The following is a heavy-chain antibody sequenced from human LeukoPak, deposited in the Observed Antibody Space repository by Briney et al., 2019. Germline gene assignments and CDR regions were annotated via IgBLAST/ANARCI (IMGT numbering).Heavy chain of an antibody. CDR2: INHSGST. V-gene: IGHV4-34*01. CDR3: ARGLGYYFDY. D-gene: IGHD1-26*01. CDR1: GGSFSGYY. J-gene: IGHJ4*02. Sequence: PSETLSLTCAVYGGSFSGYYWSWIRQPPGKGLEWIGEINHSGSTNYNPSLKSRVTISVDPSKNQFSLKLSSVTAADTAVYYCARGLGYYFDYWGQGTLVTVSS.